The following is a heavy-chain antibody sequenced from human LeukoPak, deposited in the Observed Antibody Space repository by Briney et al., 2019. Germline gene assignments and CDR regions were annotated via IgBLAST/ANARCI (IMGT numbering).Heavy chain of an antibody. V-gene: IGHV1-69*10. Sequence: EASVKVSCKASGGTFSSYAISWVRQAPGQGLEWMGGIIPIFGIANYAQKFQGRVTITADKSTSTAYMELSSLRSEDTAVYYCARDDQDYGGNSEFDYWGQGTLVTVSS. D-gene: IGHD4-23*01. CDR3: ARDDQDYGGNSEFDY. CDR1: GGTFSSYA. CDR2: IIPIFGIA. J-gene: IGHJ4*02.